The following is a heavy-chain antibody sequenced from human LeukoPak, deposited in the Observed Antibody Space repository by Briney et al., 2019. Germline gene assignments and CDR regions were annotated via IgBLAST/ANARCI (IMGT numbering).Heavy chain of an antibody. CDR3: ARELISTTWRGNRSYFDL. J-gene: IGHJ2*01. CDR2: IYSGGST. Sequence: PGGSLRLSCAASELTVNSNHMSWVRQAPGKGLEWVSIIYSGGSTYYADSVKGRFTISRDNSKNTLYLQMNSLRAEDTAVYYCARELISTTWRGNRSYFDLWGRGTLVTVSS. CDR1: ELTVNSNH. V-gene: IGHV3-53*01. D-gene: IGHD1-1*01.